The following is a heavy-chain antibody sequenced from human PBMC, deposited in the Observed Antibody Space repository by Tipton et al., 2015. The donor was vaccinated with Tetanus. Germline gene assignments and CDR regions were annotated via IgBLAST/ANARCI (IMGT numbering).Heavy chain of an antibody. CDR3: ASQTLHPKYITYGMDV. Sequence: TLSLTCTVSGGSISSYYWSWIRQPPGKGLEWIGYIYYSGSTNYNPSLKSRVTISVDTSKNQFSLKLSSVTAADTAVYYCASQTLHPKYITYGMDVWGQGTTVTVSS. J-gene: IGHJ6*02. CDR1: GGSISSYY. D-gene: IGHD2/OR15-2a*01. CDR2: IYYSGST. V-gene: IGHV4-59*01.